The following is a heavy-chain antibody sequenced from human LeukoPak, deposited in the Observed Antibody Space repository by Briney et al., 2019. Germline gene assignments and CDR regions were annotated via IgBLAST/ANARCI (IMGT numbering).Heavy chain of an antibody. J-gene: IGHJ4*02. CDR3: AKDGFLATTVTD. CDR1: RFTFSTFA. CDR2: ISDSGDTT. Sequence: AGGSLRLSCAASRFTFSTFAMNWVRQAPGKGLEWVSGISDSGDTTYYADSVKGRFTISRDNSRDTVHLLINSLTVEDTAVYFCAKDGFLATTVTDWGQGTLVTVSS. D-gene: IGHD4-17*01. V-gene: IGHV3-23*01.